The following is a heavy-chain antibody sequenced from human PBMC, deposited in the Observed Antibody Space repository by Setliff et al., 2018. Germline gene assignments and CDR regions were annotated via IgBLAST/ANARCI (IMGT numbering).Heavy chain of an antibody. CDR2: INPNAGGT. V-gene: IGHV1-2*02. Sequence: ASVKVSCKASGYTFSGYYLHWVRQAPGQGPEWMGWINPNAGGTNYAQKFQGRVTMTVDTSISTAYMELARLTSDDTAVYYCARDVVVGITPRLSFHFWGQGTLVTVSS. D-gene: IGHD2-21*01. CDR3: ARDVVVGITPRLSFHF. J-gene: IGHJ4*02. CDR1: GYTFSGYY.